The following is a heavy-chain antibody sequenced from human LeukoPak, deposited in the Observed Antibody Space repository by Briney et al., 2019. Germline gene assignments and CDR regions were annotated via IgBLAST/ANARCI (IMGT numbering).Heavy chain of an antibody. Sequence: GGSLRLSCAASGFTFSSYGMHWVRQAPGKGLEWVAVIWYDGSNKYYGDSVKGRFTISRDNSKNTLYLQMNSLRAEDTAVYYCARPYYYGSGSYYTSIDYWGQGTLVTVSS. J-gene: IGHJ4*02. D-gene: IGHD3-10*01. V-gene: IGHV3-33*08. CDR2: IWYDGSNK. CDR1: GFTFSSYG. CDR3: ARPYYYGSGSYYTSIDY.